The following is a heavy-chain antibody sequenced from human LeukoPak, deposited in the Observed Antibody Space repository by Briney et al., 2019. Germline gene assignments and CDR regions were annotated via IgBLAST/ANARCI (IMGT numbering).Heavy chain of an antibody. J-gene: IGHJ4*02. V-gene: IGHV1-69*04. Sequence: ASVKVSRKASGGTFSSYAISWVRQAPGQGLEWMGRIIPILGIANYAQKFQGRVTITADKSTSTAYMELSSLRSEDTAVYYCARVDRVVAAADYWGQGTLVTVSS. CDR1: GGTFSSYA. CDR2: IIPILGIA. D-gene: IGHD2-15*01. CDR3: ARVDRVVAAADY.